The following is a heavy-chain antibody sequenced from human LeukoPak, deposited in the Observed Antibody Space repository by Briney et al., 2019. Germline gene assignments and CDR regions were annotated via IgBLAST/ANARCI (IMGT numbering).Heavy chain of an antibody. Sequence: GGSLRLSCTASGFTFSSIALTWVRQAPGKGLEWVSTIRSNGDAAYNADSVNGRFTISRDNSKNTLYLQMDSLRVEDTAIYYCARGQELDDGVFDSWGEGTLVTVSS. CDR1: GFTFSSIA. CDR2: IRSNGDAA. CDR3: ARGQELDDGVFDS. V-gene: IGHV3-23*01. J-gene: IGHJ4*02. D-gene: IGHD1-1*01.